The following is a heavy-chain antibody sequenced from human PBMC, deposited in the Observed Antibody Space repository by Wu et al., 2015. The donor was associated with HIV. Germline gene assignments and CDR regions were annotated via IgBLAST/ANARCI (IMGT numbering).Heavy chain of an antibody. V-gene: IGHV1-69*18. J-gene: IGHJ4*02. CDR2: IIPMFKTP. CDR1: GYTFTGYY. CDR3: ARRQQLVDQ. Sequence: QVQLVQSGAEVKKPGASVKVSCKASGYTFTGYYMHWVRQAPGQGLEWMGRIIPMFKTPDYAQKFKGRVTITADDSTTTSYMELRSLRSQDTAIYFCARRQQLVDQWGQGTLVTVSS. D-gene: IGHD6-13*01.